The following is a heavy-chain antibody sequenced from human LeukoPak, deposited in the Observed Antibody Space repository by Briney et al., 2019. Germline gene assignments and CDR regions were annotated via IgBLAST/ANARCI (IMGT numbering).Heavy chain of an antibody. Sequence: ASVKVSCKASGYTFTGYYIHWVRQAPGQGLEWMGWINPNSGGTNYAQKFQGRVTMTRDTSNSTAYMELSRLRSDDTAVYYCARNRMVRGPHWFDPWGQATLVTVSS. D-gene: IGHD3-10*01. CDR3: ARNRMVRGPHWFDP. V-gene: IGHV1-2*02. CDR2: INPNSGGT. J-gene: IGHJ5*02. CDR1: GYTFTGYY.